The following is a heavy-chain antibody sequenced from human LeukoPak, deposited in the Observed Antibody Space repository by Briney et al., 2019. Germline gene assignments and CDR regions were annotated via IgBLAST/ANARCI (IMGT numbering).Heavy chain of an antibody. CDR1: GFTFRDQF. D-gene: IGHD2/OR15-2a*01. CDR2: IRPKSDGGTA. V-gene: IGHV3-49*03. CDR3: DNRGY. J-gene: IGHJ4*02. Sequence: GGSVRHSCTTSGFTFRDQFITWFRQAPGKGLEWVAFIRPKSDGGTAEYAASVKGRFTMSRDDSRSIAYLDMNSLKTEDTAVYYCDNRGYWGQGTLVTVSS.